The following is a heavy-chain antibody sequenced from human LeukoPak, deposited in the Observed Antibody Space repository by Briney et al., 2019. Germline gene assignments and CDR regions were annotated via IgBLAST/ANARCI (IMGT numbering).Heavy chain of an antibody. V-gene: IGHV1-46*01. J-gene: IGHJ5*02. Sequence: ASVKVSCKASGYSFTSHYMHWVRQAPGQGLEWMGLINPRGTSTIYAEKFQGRIIMTRDMSTSTVYMELSSLRSEDTAVYYCARDLAMVRGARYRPYNWFDPWGQGTLVTVSS. D-gene: IGHD3-10*01. CDR1: GYSFTSHY. CDR2: INPRGTST. CDR3: ARDLAMVRGARYRPYNWFDP.